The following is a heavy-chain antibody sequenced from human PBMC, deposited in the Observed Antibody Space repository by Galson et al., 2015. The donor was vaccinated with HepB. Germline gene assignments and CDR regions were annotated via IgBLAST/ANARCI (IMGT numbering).Heavy chain of an antibody. Sequence: SLRLSCAASGFTFSSYAMHWVRQAPGKGLEWVAVISYDGNNKYYADIVKGRFTISRDNSKNTLYLQMNSLRVEDTAVYSCAREGGRDYYGSGSTNGAFDYWGQGTLVTVSS. CDR1: GFTFSSYA. J-gene: IGHJ4*02. CDR2: ISYDGNNK. CDR3: AREGGRDYYGSGSTNGAFDY. V-gene: IGHV3-30-3*01. D-gene: IGHD3-10*01.